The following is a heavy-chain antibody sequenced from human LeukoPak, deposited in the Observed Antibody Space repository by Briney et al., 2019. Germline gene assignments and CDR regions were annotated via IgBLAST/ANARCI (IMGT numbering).Heavy chain of an antibody. Sequence: GESLKTSCKGSGYSFTSYWIGWVRQMPGKGLEWRGIIYPGDSDTRYSPSFQGQVTISADKSISTAYLQWSSLKASDTAMYYCARRHYDFWSGYYSELDYWGQGTLVTVSS. V-gene: IGHV5-51*01. CDR2: IYPGDSDT. J-gene: IGHJ4*02. CDR1: GYSFTSYW. D-gene: IGHD3-3*01. CDR3: ARRHYDFWSGYYSELDY.